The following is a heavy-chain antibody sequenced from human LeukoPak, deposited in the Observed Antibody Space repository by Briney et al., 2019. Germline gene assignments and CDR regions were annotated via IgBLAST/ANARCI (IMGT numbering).Heavy chain of an antibody. V-gene: IGHV4-38-2*01. CDR1: GYFISIGYY. CDR2: IYHSGST. J-gene: IGHJ4*02. CDR3: ARVGAMVRGVLDY. D-gene: IGHD3-10*01. Sequence: SETLSLTCAVSGYFISIGYYWGWIRQPPGKGLDWIGRIYHSGSTYYKPSLKSRATISVDTSKNQFSLKLSSVTAADTAVYYCARVGAMVRGVLDYWGQGTLVTVSS.